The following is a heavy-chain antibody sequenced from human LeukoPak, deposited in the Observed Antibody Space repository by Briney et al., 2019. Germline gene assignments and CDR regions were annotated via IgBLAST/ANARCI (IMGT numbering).Heavy chain of an antibody. D-gene: IGHD1-20*01. CDR2: ISSSSSYI. J-gene: IGHJ4*02. V-gene: IGHV3-21*04. CDR3: AKARTVYNWEVDY. CDR1: GFTFSSYS. Sequence: GGTLRLSCAASGFTFSSYSMNWVRQAPGKGLEWVSSISSSSSYINYADSVRGRFTISRDNAKNSLYLQMNSLRAEDTAVYYCAKARTVYNWEVDYWGQGTLVTVSS.